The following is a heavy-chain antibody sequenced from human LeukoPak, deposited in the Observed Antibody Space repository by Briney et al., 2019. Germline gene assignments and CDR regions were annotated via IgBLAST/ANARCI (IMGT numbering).Heavy chain of an antibody. V-gene: IGHV3-23*01. D-gene: IGHD6-19*01. CDR3: AKAVGPRTYSSGPPPDY. Sequence: GGSLRLSCAASGFTFSSYAMNWVRQAPGKGLEWVSAISGSDDSTYYADSVKGRFTISRDHSKDTLYLQMNSLRAEDTAVYYCAKAVGPRTYSSGPPPDYWGQGTLVTVSS. CDR1: GFTFSSYA. CDR2: ISGSDDST. J-gene: IGHJ4*02.